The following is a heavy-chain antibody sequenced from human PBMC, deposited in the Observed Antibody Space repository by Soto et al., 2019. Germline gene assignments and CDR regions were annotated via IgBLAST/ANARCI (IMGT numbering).Heavy chain of an antibody. CDR2: IYYSGST. J-gene: IGHJ5*02. Sequence: SETLSLTCTVSGGSISSRGYYWSWIRQHPGKGLEWIGYIYYSGSTYYNPSLKSRVTISVDTSKNQFSLKLSSVTAADTAVYYCARANYYGSGSYRANWFDPWGQGTLVTVSS. D-gene: IGHD3-10*01. V-gene: IGHV4-31*03. CDR3: ARANYYGSGSYRANWFDP. CDR1: GGSISSRGYY.